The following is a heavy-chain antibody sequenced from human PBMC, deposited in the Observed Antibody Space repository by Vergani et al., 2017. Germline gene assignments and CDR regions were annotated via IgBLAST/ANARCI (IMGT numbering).Heavy chain of an antibody. V-gene: IGHV1-69*13. J-gene: IGHJ6*02. D-gene: IGHD1-26*01. CDR1: GGTFSSYA. CDR3: ARSNSGGYCGGDYYYDGMDV. Sequence: QVQLVQSGAEVKKPGSSVKVSCKASGGTFSSYAISWVRQAPGQGLEWMGRIIPIFGTANYAQKFQGRVTITADESTSTAYMELSSLRSEDTAVYYCARSNSGGYCGGDYYYDGMDVWSQGTTVTVSS. CDR2: IIPIFGTA.